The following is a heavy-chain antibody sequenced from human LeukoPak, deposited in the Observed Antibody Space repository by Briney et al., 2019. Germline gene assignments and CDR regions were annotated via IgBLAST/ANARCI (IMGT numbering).Heavy chain of an antibody. J-gene: IGHJ4*02. Sequence: PGGSLRLSCAAPGFTFSSYAMSWVRQAPGKGLEWVSAISGSGGSTYYADSVKGRFTISRDNAKNTLYLQMNSLRAEDTAVYYCARVRSAAAVGYWGQGTLVTVSS. CDR2: ISGSGGST. CDR3: ARVRSAAAVGY. CDR1: GFTFSSYA. V-gene: IGHV3-23*01.